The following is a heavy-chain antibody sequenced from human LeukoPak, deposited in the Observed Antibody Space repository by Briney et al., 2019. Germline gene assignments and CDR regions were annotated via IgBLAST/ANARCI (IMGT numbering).Heavy chain of an antibody. CDR2: ISSSGSTI. CDR1: GFTFSSYE. D-gene: IGHD5-18*01. CDR3: AKDRGGIQLWLWAPDY. V-gene: IGHV3-48*03. Sequence: PGGSLRLSCAASGFTFSSYEMNWVRQAPGKGLEWVSYISSSGSTIYYADSVKGRFTISRDNSKNTLYLQMNSLRAEDTAVYYCAKDRGGIQLWLWAPDYWGQGTLVTVSS. J-gene: IGHJ4*02.